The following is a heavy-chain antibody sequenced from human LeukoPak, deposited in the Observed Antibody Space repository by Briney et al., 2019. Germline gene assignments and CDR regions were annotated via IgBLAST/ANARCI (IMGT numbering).Heavy chain of an antibody. CDR3: AGDRGGQLRTDY. J-gene: IGHJ4*02. D-gene: IGHD4-17*01. V-gene: IGHV1-18*01. CDR1: GYFFTIYD. CDR2: INPNNGNT. Sequence: ASVTVSCKASGYFFTIYDINWVRQAPGQGLEWMGWINPNNGNTDYAQKFQGRVTLTTDTSTNTAYLELRSLRSDDTAVYFCAGDRGGQLRTDYWGQGTLVVVSS.